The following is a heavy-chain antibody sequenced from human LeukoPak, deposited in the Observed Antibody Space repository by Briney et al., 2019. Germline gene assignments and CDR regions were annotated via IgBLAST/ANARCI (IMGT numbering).Heavy chain of an antibody. CDR1: GYTFTSYY. CDR3: ARGYCSSTSCYLNWFDP. J-gene: IGHJ5*02. CDR2: INPSGGST. Sequence: ASVKVSCKASGYTFTSYYMHWVRQAPGQGLEWMGIINPSGGSTSYAQKFQGRVTMTRDMSTSTVYMELSSLRSEDTAVYYCARGYCSSTSCYLNWFDPCGQGTLVT. D-gene: IGHD2-2*01. V-gene: IGHV1-46*01.